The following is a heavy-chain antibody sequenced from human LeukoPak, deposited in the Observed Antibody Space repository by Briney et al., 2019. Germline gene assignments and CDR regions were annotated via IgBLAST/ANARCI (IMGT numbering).Heavy chain of an antibody. Sequence: ASLKVSCKASGYNFTTFGISWVRQAPGQGLEWLGWISDHNGNTKYIQNVQGRITMTTDTSASTAYMELRSLTSDDTAVYYCTREGTASTGIGPYDFWGQGTLVTVSS. J-gene: IGHJ4*02. D-gene: IGHD6-13*01. CDR3: TREGTASTGIGPYDF. V-gene: IGHV1-18*01. CDR2: ISDHNGNT. CDR1: GYNFTTFG.